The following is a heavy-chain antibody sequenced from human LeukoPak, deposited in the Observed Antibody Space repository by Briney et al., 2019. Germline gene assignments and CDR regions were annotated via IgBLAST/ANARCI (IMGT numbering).Heavy chain of an antibody. V-gene: IGHV3-21*01. CDR3: ARAPGAAAAPSYNY. CDR1: GFTFDDYA. D-gene: IGHD6-13*01. CDR2: ISSSSSYI. J-gene: IGHJ4*02. Sequence: PGGSLRLSCAASGFTFDDYAMNWVRQAPGKGLEWVSSISSSSSYIYYADSVKGRFTISRDNAKNSLYLQMNSLRAEDTAVYYCARAPGAAAAPSYNYWGQGTLVTVSS.